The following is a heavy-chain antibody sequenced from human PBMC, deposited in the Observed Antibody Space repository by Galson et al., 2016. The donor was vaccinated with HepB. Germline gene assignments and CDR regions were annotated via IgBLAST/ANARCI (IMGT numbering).Heavy chain of an antibody. CDR3: ARVDYADYAMFADH. D-gene: IGHD4-17*01. V-gene: IGHV3-30-3*01. J-gene: IGHJ4*02. Sequence: SLRLSCAASGFTFSIYAMHWVRQAPGKGLDWVAVLSYDGNSQYYADSVEGRFTISRDNSKDTLYLQLNSLRAEDTALYYCARVDYADYAMFADHWGQGTLVTVSS. CDR1: GFTFSIYA. CDR2: LSYDGNSQ.